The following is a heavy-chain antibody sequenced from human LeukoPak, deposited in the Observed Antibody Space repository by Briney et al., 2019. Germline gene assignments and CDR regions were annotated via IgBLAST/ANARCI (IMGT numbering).Heavy chain of an antibody. CDR1: GFTFSSYA. CDR3: ARDPSNPYYYYYGMDV. J-gene: IGHJ6*02. CDR2: ISYDGSNK. Sequence: PRGSLRLSCAASGFTFSSYAMHWVRQAPGKGLEWVAVISYDGSNKYYADSVKGRFTISRDNSKNTLYLQMNSLRAEDTAVYYCARDPSNPYYYYYGMDVWGQGTTVTVSS. D-gene: IGHD4-11*01. V-gene: IGHV3-30-3*01.